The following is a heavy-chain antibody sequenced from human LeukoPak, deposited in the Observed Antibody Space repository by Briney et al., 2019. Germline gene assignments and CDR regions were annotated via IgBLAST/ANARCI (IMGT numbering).Heavy chain of an antibody. J-gene: IGHJ6*03. CDR3: AREGVDTAWGYYMDV. D-gene: IGHD5-18*01. CDR1: GGSISSYY. Sequence: SETLSLTCTVSGGSISSYYWSWIRQPPGKGLEWIGYIYYSGSTNYNPSLKSRVTISVDTSKNQFSLKLSSVTAADTAVYYCAREGVDTAWGYYMDVWGKGTTVTVSS. CDR2: IYYSGST. V-gene: IGHV4-59*01.